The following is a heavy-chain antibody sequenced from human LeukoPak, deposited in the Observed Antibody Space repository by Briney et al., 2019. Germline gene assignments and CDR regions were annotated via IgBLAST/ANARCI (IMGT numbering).Heavy chain of an antibody. V-gene: IGHV3-20*01. Sequence: GGSLRLSCATSGFMFDDYGMNWVRQVPGKGLEWVAGISWNGVTTTSADSVKGRFTISRDNANNSLYLQMDSLRAEDTALYHCARELKTWFGEYTGASDIWGQGTMVTVSS. CDR1: GFMFDDYG. CDR3: ARELKTWFGEYTGASDI. J-gene: IGHJ3*02. D-gene: IGHD3-10*01. CDR2: ISWNGVTT.